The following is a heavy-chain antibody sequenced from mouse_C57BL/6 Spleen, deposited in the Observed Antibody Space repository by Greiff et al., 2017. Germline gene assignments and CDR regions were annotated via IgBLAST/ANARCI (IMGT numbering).Heavy chain of an antibody. V-gene: IGHV1-69*01. Sequence: VQLQQPGAELVMPGASVKLSCKASGYTFTSYWMHWVKQRPGQGLEWIGEIDPSDSYTNYNQKFKGKSTLTVDKSSSAAYMQLSSLTSEDSAVYYCARGRVGNYAMDYWGQGTSVTVSS. CDR2: IDPSDSYT. CDR1: GYTFTSYW. D-gene: IGHD1-1*02. CDR3: ARGRVGNYAMDY. J-gene: IGHJ4*01.